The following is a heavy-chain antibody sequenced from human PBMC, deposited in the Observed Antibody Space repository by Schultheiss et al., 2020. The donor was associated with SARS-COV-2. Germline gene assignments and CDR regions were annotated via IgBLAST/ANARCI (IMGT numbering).Heavy chain of an antibody. D-gene: IGHD4-23*01. CDR3: ARDRGNFLPGGDNFDY. CDR2: INSDGSST. V-gene: IGHV3-74*01. J-gene: IGHJ4*02. CDR1: GFTVSSNY. Sequence: GESLKISCAASGFTVSSNYMSWVRQAPGKGLVWVSRINSDGSSTSYADSVKGRFTISRDNSKNTLYLQMNSLRDEDTAVYYCARDRGNFLPGGDNFDYWGQGTLVTVSS.